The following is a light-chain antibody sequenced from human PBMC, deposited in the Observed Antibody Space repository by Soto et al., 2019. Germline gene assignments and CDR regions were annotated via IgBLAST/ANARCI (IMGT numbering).Light chain of an antibody. Sequence: EIVMTQSPATLSVSPGERATLSCRSSQSVSSNLAWYQQKPGQAPRLLIYGASTRATGIPARFGGSGSGTEFTLTISSLQSEDFAVYYCQQYNNWPPITFGQGTRWRL. J-gene: IGKJ5*01. CDR1: QSVSSN. V-gene: IGKV3-15*01. CDR2: GAS. CDR3: QQYNNWPPIT.